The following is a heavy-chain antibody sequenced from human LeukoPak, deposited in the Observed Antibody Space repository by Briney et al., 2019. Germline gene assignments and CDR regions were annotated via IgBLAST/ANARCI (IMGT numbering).Heavy chain of an antibody. CDR1: GDSVSSSTSA. V-gene: IGHV6-1*01. CDR2: TYYRSEWGH. CDR3: ARDILGEGST. J-gene: IGHJ5*02. Sequence: SQTLALTCAISGDSVSSSTSAWHWIRQFPSRGLEWLRRTYYRSEWGHDYALSVKSRITIDPDTANNQFSLQLNSVTPEDMAVYYCARDILGEGSTCGQGTLVTVSS.